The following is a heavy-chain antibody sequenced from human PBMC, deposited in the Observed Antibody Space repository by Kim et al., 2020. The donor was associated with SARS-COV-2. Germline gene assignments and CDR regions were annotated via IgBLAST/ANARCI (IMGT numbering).Heavy chain of an antibody. J-gene: IGHJ4*02. CDR3: ARDASAGYMSY. D-gene: IGHD2-2*02. CDR2: ISRDGTTT. V-gene: IGHV3-74*01. CDR1: GFTFETYW. Sequence: GGSLRLSCAASGFTFETYWMPWVRQVPGKGLVCISRISRDGTTTSYADSVKGRFTVSRDNARNTLYLQMNSLRADDTAMYYCARDASAGYMSYWGQGLLV.